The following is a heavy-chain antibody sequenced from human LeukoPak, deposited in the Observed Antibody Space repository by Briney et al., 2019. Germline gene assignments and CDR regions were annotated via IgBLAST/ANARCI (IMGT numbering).Heavy chain of an antibody. J-gene: IGHJ4*02. CDR1: GFTFSNYG. Sequence: GGSLRLSCAASGFTFSNYGMHWVRQAPGKGLEWVAFILYDGSNKYYADSVKGRFTISRDNSKNTLYLQINSLRADDTAVYYCARGPRYSFYWGQGTLVSVSS. V-gene: IGHV3-30*02. CDR3: ARGPRYSFY. CDR2: ILYDGSNK. D-gene: IGHD6-13*01.